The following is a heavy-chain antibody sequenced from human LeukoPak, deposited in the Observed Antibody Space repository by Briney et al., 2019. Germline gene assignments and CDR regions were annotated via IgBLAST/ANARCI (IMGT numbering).Heavy chain of an antibody. CDR3: ARGCSPGPIDY. V-gene: IGHV4-34*01. J-gene: IGHJ4*02. CDR1: GGSFSGYY. Sequence: SETLSLTCAVYGGSFSGYYWSWIRQPPGKGLEWIGEINHSGSTNYNPSLKSRVTISVDTSKNQFSLKLSSVTAADTAVYYCARGCSPGPIDYWGQGTLVTVSS. D-gene: IGHD4/OR15-4a*01. CDR2: INHSGST.